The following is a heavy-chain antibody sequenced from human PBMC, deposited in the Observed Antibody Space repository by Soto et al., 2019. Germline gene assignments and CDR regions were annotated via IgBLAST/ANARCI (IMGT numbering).Heavy chain of an antibody. Sequence: SETLSLTCAVSGGSISSSNWWNWVRQPPGKGLEWIGEIYHSGSTNYNPSLKSRVTISVDKSKNQFSLKLSSVTAADTAVYYCARAPHKPSGSSYEFDYWGQGTLVTVSS. CDR3: ARAPHKPSGSSYEFDY. CDR1: GGSISSSNW. V-gene: IGHV4-4*02. CDR2: IYHSGST. J-gene: IGHJ4*02. D-gene: IGHD1-26*01.